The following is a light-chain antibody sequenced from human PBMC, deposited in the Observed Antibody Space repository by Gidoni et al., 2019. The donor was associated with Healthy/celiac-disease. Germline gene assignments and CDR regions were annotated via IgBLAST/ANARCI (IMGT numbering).Light chain of an antibody. CDR2: DAS. J-gene: IGKJ2*01. CDR1: QGISSA. Sequence: AIQLTQSPSSLSASVGDRVTITCRASQGISSALAWYQQKPGKAPKLLIYDASSLESGVPSRFSGSGSGTDFTLTISSLQPEDFATCYCQQFHSYPLMYTFXQXTKLEIK. CDR3: QQFHSYPLMYT. V-gene: IGKV1-13*02.